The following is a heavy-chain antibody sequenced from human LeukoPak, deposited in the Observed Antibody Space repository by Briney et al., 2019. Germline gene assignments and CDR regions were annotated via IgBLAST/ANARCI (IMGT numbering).Heavy chain of an antibody. CDR1: GFIFSSYV. Sequence: GGSLRLSCAASGFIFSSYVMSWVRQAPGKGLEWVSAISGSGGSTYYADSVKGRFTISRDNSKNTLYLQMNSLRAEDTAVYYCARDLATVTTSGAFDIWGQGTMVTVSS. D-gene: IGHD4-17*01. CDR3: ARDLATVTTSGAFDI. V-gene: IGHV3-23*01. J-gene: IGHJ3*02. CDR2: ISGSGGST.